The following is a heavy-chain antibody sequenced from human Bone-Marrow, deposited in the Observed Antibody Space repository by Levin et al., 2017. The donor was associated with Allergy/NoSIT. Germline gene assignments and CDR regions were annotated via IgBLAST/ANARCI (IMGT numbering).Heavy chain of an antibody. CDR1: GGTFSSYA. Sequence: KISCKASGGTFSSYAISWVRQAPGQGLEWMGGIIPIFGTANYAQKFQGRVTITADKSTSTAYMELSSLRSEDTAVYYCARAGVASDQIDYWGQGTLVTVSS. CDR2: IIPIFGTA. V-gene: IGHV1-69*06. CDR3: ARAGVASDQIDY. J-gene: IGHJ4*02. D-gene: IGHD2-15*01.